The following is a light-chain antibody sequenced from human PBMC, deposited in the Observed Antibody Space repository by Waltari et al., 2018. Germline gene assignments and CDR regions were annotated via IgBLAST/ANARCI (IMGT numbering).Light chain of an antibody. CDR3: VLYMGSGIWV. CDR1: SGSVSPSYY. Sequence: QTVVTQEPSFSVSPGGTVTLTCRLSSGSVSPSYYPSWYQQTPGQAPRTLIYSTNIRSSGVPDRFSGSILGNKAALTITGAQADDESDYYCVLYMGSGIWVFGGGTKLTVL. V-gene: IGLV8-61*01. J-gene: IGLJ3*02. CDR2: STN.